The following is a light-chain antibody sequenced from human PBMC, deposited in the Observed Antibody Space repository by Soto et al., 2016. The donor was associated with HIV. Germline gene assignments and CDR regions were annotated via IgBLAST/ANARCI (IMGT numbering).Light chain of an antibody. J-gene: IGKJ4*01. CDR1: QGINNY. CDR3: LHYSTYPLA. CDR2: AAS. Sequence: DIQMTQSPSAMSASVGDRVTITCRASQGINNYLAWFQQKPGKVPKRLIYAASSLQSGVPSRFTISSLQPEDFATYYCLHYSTYPLAFGGGTKVEI. V-gene: IGKV1-17*03.